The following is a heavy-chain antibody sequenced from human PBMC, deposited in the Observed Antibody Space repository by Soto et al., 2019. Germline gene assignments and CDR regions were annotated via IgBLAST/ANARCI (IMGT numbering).Heavy chain of an antibody. Sequence: SETLSLTCAVSGGSISSGGYSWSWIRQPPGKGLEWIGYIYHSGRTYYNPSLKSRVTISVDRSKNQFSLKLSSETAADTAVYYCARGRRSWKPVPNFDYWGQGTLVTVSS. CDR1: GGSISSGGYS. CDR2: IYHSGRT. D-gene: IGHD2-2*01. V-gene: IGHV4-30-2*01. J-gene: IGHJ4*02. CDR3: ARGRRSWKPVPNFDY.